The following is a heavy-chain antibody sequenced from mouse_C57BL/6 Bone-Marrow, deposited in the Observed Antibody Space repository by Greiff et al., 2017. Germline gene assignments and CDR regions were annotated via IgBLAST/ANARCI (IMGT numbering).Heavy chain of an antibody. V-gene: IGHV1-76*01. CDR2: IYPGSGNT. D-gene: IGHD3-2*02. J-gene: IGHJ4*01. Sequence: VQLQQSGAELVRPGASVKLSCKASGYTFTDYYINWVKQRPGQGLEWIARIYPGSGNTYYNEKFKGKATLTAEKSSSTAYMQLSSLTSEDSAVYFCAREGTAQALVDYWGQGTSVTVSS. CDR1: GYTFTDYY. CDR3: AREGTAQALVDY.